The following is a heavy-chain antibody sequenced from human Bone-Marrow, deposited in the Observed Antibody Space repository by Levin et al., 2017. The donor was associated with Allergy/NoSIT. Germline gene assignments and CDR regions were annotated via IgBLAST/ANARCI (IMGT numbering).Heavy chain of an antibody. Sequence: LSLTCAASGFTFSSYGMHWVRQAPGKGLEWVAVIWYDGSNKYYADSVKGRFTISRDNSKNTLYLQMNSLRAEDTAVYYCARDLGYGGNSGAPLDYWGQGTLVTVSS. D-gene: IGHD4-23*01. CDR3: ARDLGYGGNSGAPLDY. CDR2: IWYDGSNK. CDR1: GFTFSSYG. V-gene: IGHV3-33*01. J-gene: IGHJ4*02.